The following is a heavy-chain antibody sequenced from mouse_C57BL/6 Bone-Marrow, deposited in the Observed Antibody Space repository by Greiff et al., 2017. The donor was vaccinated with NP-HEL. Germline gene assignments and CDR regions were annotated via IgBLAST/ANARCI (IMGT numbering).Heavy chain of an antibody. V-gene: IGHV6-6*01. J-gene: IGHJ1*03. CDR2: IRNKANNHAT. CDR1: GFTFSDAW. Sequence: EVKLVESGGGLVQPGGSMKLSCAASGFTFSDAWMDWVRQSPEKGLEWVAEIRNKANNHATYYAESVKGRFTISRDDSKSSVYLQMNSLRAEDTGIYYCTRPPTVVRYFDVWGTGTTVTVSS. D-gene: IGHD1-1*01. CDR3: TRPPTVVRYFDV.